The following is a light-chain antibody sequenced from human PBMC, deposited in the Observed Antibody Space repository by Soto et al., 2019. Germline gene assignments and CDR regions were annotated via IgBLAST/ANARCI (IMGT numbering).Light chain of an antibody. CDR1: QSVSSY. Sequence: EIVLKQSPPTLSLSPGERATLSCRASQSVSSYLAWYQQKPGQAPRLLIYDASNRATGIPARFSGSGSGTDFTLTISSLEPEDFAVYYCQQRSNWPLTFGGGTKVDIK. J-gene: IGKJ4*01. CDR2: DAS. V-gene: IGKV3-11*01. CDR3: QQRSNWPLT.